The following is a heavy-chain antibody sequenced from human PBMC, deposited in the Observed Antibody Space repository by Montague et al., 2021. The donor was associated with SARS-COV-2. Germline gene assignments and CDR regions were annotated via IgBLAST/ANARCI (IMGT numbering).Heavy chain of an antibody. D-gene: IGHD4-17*01. Sequence: SETLSLTCTVSGDSTSCPNCYWGWIRQAPGKGLDWIGTIYNSGTTHYXXXLKSRLTISIDTSKNQFSLKLSSVTAADTAVYYCARHRNYGDHSLDNWFHPWGQRTLVTVSS. CDR2: IYNSGTT. V-gene: IGHV4-39*01. J-gene: IGHJ5*02. CDR3: ARHRNYGDHSLDNWFHP. CDR1: GDSTSCPNCY.